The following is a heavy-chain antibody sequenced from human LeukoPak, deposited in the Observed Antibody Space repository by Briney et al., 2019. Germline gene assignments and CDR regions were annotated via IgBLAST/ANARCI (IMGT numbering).Heavy chain of an antibody. J-gene: IGHJ4*02. Sequence: PGGSLRLSCAASGFTVSNNYMSWVRHAPGKGLEWVSVIYSGGDTYYADSVKGRFTISRDNSKNTLYLQMNSLRAADTAVYYCARDKGTSYLSSFDYWGQGTLVTVSS. CDR3: ARDKGTSYLSSFDY. D-gene: IGHD6-6*01. V-gene: IGHV3-53*05. CDR1: GFTVSNNY. CDR2: IYSGGDT.